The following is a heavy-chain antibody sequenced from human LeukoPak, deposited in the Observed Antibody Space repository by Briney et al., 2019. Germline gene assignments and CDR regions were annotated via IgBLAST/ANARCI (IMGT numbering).Heavy chain of an antibody. CDR3: ARVYDFHDNMDV. V-gene: IGHV4-59*01. CDR2: IYYSGST. CDR1: GGAISSYY. D-gene: IGHD3-3*01. J-gene: IGHJ6*03. Sequence: SETLSLTCTVSGGAISSYYWSWIRQPPGKGLEWIGCIYYSGSTNYNPSLKSRVTISVDTSKNQFSLKLSSVTASDTAVYYCARVYDFHDNMDVWGKGTTVTVSS.